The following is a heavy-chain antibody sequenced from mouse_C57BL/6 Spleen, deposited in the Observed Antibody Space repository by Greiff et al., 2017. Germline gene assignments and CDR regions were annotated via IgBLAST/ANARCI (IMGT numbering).Heavy chain of an antibody. CDR2: IHPNSGST. D-gene: IGHD2-5*01. CDR1: GYTFTSYW. V-gene: IGHV1-64*01. CDR3: ACSNYRYCDFAG. Sequence: VQLQQPGAELVKPGASVKLSCKASGYTFTSYWMPWVKQRPGQGLEWIGMIHPNSGSTNYNEKFKSKATLTVDKSSSTAYMQLSSLTSEDSAVYYCACSNYRYCDFAGWGTGTTVTVSS. J-gene: IGHJ1*03.